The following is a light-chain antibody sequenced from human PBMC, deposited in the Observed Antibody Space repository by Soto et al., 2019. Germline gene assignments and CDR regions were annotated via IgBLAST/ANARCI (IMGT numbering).Light chain of an antibody. J-gene: IGKJ2*01. CDR3: HQYQNWPYT. CDR1: QSDSGN. CDR2: GAY. V-gene: IGKV3-15*01. Sequence: ETVLTQSPATLSVSPGERASFSCRASQSDSGNAAWYQQKPGQAPRLLIYGAYNRASGVPARFSAIGSGTEFTLTSSGLQSEDSATYFCHQYQNWPYTFGQGTKLEIK.